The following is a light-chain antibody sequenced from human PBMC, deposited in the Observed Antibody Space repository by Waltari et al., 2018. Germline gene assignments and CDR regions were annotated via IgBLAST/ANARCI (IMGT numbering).Light chain of an antibody. CDR3: QQYGTSPPYT. Sequence: ESVLTQSPGTLSLSPGARATLSCRASQTVPSNHLAWYQQRPGQAPRLLIYHASVRVTGIPDRFSGSGSGTDFTLTISRLEPEDFAVYYCQQYGTSPPYTFGQGTKLEIK. CDR2: HAS. V-gene: IGKV3-20*01. J-gene: IGKJ2*01. CDR1: QTVPSNH.